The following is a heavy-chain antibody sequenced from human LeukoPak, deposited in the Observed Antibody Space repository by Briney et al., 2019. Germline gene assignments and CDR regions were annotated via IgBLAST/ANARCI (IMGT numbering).Heavy chain of an antibody. D-gene: IGHD6-19*01. CDR3: AREPPIGWGSADY. J-gene: IGHJ4*02. Sequence: ASVKVSCKASGYTFTNYYMHWVRQAPGQGLEWMGIINPSGGSTSYAQKFQGRVTMTRDTSTSTVYMELSSLRSEDTAVYYWAREPPIGWGSADYRGQGTLVTVSS. V-gene: IGHV1-46*01. CDR2: INPSGGST. CDR1: GYTFTNYY.